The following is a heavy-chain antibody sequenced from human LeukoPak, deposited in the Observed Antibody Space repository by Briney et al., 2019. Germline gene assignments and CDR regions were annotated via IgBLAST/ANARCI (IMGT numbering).Heavy chain of an antibody. CDR3: TRLLGYCSSTSCQRHFDY. CDR2: IRSKANSYAT. J-gene: IGHJ4*02. V-gene: IGHV3-73*01. D-gene: IGHD2-2*01. CDR1: GFTFSGSA. Sequence: GGSLRLSCAASGFTFSGSAMHWVRQASGKGLEWVGRIRSKANSYATAYATSVKGRFTISRDDSKNTAYLQMNSLKTEDTAVYYRTRLLGYCSSTSCQRHFDYWGQGTLVTVSS.